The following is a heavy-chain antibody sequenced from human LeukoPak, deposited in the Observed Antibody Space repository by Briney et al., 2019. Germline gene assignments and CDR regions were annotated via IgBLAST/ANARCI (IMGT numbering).Heavy chain of an antibody. J-gene: IGHJ4*02. CDR2: IHSGGST. V-gene: IGHV3-53*01. D-gene: IGHD3-10*01. CDR3: AKGGFAVRGVNSYYFDY. CDR1: GFTVSSNY. Sequence: GGSLRLSCAASGFTVSSNYMSWVRQAPGKGLEWVSVIHSGGSTYYADSVKGRFTISRDNSKNTLYLQMNSLRAEDTAVYYCAKGGFAVRGVNSYYFDYWGQGTLVTVSS.